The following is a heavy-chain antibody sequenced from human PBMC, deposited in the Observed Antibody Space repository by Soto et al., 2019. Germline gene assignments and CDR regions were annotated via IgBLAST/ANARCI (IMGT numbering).Heavy chain of an antibody. Sequence: GGSLRLSCAASEFTFSSYEMNWVRQAPGKGLEWVSYISSSGSTIYYADSVKGRFTISRDNAKNSRYLQMNSLRAEDTAVYYCAREVRSSGWYRVVDYWGQGTLVTVSS. CDR3: AREVRSSGWYRVVDY. V-gene: IGHV3-48*03. D-gene: IGHD6-19*01. CDR1: EFTFSSYE. CDR2: ISSSGSTI. J-gene: IGHJ4*02.